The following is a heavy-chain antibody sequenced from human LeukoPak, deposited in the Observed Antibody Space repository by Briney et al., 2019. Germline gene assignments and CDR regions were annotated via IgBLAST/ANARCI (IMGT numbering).Heavy chain of an antibody. D-gene: IGHD3-10*01. CDR3: ARGGYYGSGNDFRFDP. J-gene: IGHJ5*02. CDR1: GGSISSSSYY. CDR2: ISYSGST. V-gene: IGHV4-61*05. Sequence: SSETLSLTCTVSGGSISSSSYYWGWIRQPPGKGLEWIVYISYSGSTSYNPSLKSRFVMSVDTSKNQFSLKLSSVTAADTAVYYCARGGYYGSGNDFRFDPWGQGTLVTVSS.